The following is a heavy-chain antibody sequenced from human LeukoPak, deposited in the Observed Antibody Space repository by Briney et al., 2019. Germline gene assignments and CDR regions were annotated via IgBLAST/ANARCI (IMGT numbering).Heavy chain of an antibody. J-gene: IGHJ4*02. CDR2: IWDDGSKK. V-gene: IGHV3-33*01. CDR1: GFTFSSFG. D-gene: IGHD2-15*01. Sequence: GSLSLSCAASGFTFSSFGMHWVRQAPGKGLEWVAVIWDDGSKKHYADSVKGRFTISRDNSKNTLCLQTDSLRAEDTAVYYCARNLGSCSGGTCYEDFWGQGTLVTVSS. CDR3: ARNLGSCSGGTCYEDF.